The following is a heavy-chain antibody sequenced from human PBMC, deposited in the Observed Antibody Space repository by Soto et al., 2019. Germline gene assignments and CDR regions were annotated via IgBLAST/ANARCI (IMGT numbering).Heavy chain of an antibody. Sequence: SETLSLTCTVSGGSISSSSYYWGWIRQPPGKGLEWIGSIYYSGSTYYNPSLKSRVTISVDTSKNQFSLKLSSVTAADTAVYYCARLRRIQRYSSSWSVWGQGTLVTVSS. CDR2: IYYSGST. CDR1: GGSISSSSYY. CDR3: ARLRRIQRYSSSWSV. J-gene: IGHJ4*02. V-gene: IGHV4-39*01. D-gene: IGHD6-13*01.